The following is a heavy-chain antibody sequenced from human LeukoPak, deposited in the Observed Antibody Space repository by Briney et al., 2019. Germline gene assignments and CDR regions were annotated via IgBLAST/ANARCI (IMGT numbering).Heavy chain of an antibody. V-gene: IGHV4-59*01. Sequence: SETLSLTCTVSGGSTSSYYWNWIRQPPGKGLEWIGYIYYSGSTNYNPSLKSRVTISVDTSKNQFSLKLSSVTAADTAVYYCARGADSSGYYSIFYFDYWGQGTLVTVSS. CDR3: ARGADSSGYYSIFYFDY. CDR2: IYYSGST. J-gene: IGHJ4*02. CDR1: GGSTSSYY. D-gene: IGHD3-22*01.